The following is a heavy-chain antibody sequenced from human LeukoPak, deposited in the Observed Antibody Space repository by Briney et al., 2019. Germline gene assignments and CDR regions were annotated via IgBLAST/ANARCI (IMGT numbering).Heavy chain of an antibody. CDR3: ARVRGGYDCDY. D-gene: IGHD5-12*01. V-gene: IGHV1-2*02. J-gene: IGHJ4*02. CDR2: INPKSGGT. Sequence: ASVKVSCKASRSTFTGHYIHWVRQAPGQGLEWMGWINPKSGGTKYAQKFQGRVTMTRDTSISTAYMELSSLTSDDTAVYFCARVRGGYDCDYWGQGALVTVSS. CDR1: RSTFTGHY.